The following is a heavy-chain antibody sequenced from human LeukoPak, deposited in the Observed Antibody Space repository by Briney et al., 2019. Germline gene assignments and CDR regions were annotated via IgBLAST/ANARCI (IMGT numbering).Heavy chain of an antibody. CDR2: ISYSGNT. J-gene: IGHJ3*02. CDR1: GGSISSYY. Sequence: PSETLSLTCTVSGGSISSYYWNWIRQPPGKGLEWIAYISYSGNTNYNPSLKSRVTISVDTSKNHFSLKPGSVTAADTAVYYCARVFYYDSSGEVAFDIWGQGTPVTVSS. D-gene: IGHD3-22*01. V-gene: IGHV4-59*01. CDR3: ARVFYYDSSGEVAFDI.